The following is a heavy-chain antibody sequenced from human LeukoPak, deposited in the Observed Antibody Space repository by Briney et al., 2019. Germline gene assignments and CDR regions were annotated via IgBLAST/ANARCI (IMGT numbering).Heavy chain of an antibody. J-gene: IGHJ4*02. CDR3: ARETTVVSGPDY. D-gene: IGHD4-23*01. Sequence: ASVKVSCKASVYTFTAYYMHWVRQAPGKGLEWMGWINPNSGGTNYAQTFQGRVTMTRVTSISTAYMELSRLRSDDTAVYYCARETTVVSGPDYWGQGTLVTVSS. CDR2: INPNSGGT. CDR1: VYTFTAYY. V-gene: IGHV1-2*02.